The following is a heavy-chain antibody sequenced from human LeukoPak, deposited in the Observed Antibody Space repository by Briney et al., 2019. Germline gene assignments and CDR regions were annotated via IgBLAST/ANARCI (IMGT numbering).Heavy chain of an antibody. CDR2: ISDSGSKV. V-gene: IGHV3-48*01. CDR1: EFNFNIYA. J-gene: IGHJ5*02. D-gene: IGHD3-10*01. Sequence: PGGSLRLSCEGFEFNFNIYALNWVRQAPGKGLEWISYISDSGSKVYYRDSVEGQFIVSRDNDKNSVHLQMNGLGVDDTAVYYCARVLGQTARLDLWGQGTLVTVSS. CDR3: ARVLGQTARLDL.